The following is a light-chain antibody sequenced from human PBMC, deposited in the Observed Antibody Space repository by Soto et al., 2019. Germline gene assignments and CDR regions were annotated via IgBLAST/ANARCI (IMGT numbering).Light chain of an antibody. J-gene: IGLJ3*02. Sequence: QSVLTQPPSASGTPGQTVTISCSGSTSNIGSHYVHWYQQLPGTAPKLLIHRINQRPSGVPDRFSGSKSGTSVSLAISGLRSEDEADYYCATWDDSVNGWVCGGGTKVTVL. CDR2: RIN. CDR1: TSNIGSHY. V-gene: IGLV1-47*01. CDR3: ATWDDSVNGWV.